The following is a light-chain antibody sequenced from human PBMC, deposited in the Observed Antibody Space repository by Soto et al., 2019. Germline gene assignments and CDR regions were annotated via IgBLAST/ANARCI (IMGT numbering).Light chain of an antibody. J-gene: IGKJ1*01. V-gene: IGKV3-15*01. CDR1: QSVSSN. CDR2: GAS. Sequence: EIVMTQSPATLSVSPGERATLSCRATQSVSSNLAWYQQKPGQAPSLLIYGASTRATGIPARFSGSGSGTEFTLTISSLQSEDFAVYYFQQSNSLPRTFGQGTKVEIK. CDR3: QQSNSLPRT.